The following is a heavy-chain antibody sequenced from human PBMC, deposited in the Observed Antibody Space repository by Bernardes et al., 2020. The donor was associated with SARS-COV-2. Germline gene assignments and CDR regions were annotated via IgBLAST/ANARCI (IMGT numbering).Heavy chain of an antibody. V-gene: IGHV3-48*02. CDR1: GFTFSSYH. J-gene: IGHJ4*02. CDR2: ITSRVTK. Sequence: GGSLRLSCVGYGFTFSSYHLRWVRQAPGKGLEWVSSITSRVTKYYADSVKGRFTISRDNANNSVYLQMNSLTDADTAVYYCARHSDSKTYASDYWGQGTLVTVSS. D-gene: IGHD3-22*01. CDR3: ARHSDSKTYASDY.